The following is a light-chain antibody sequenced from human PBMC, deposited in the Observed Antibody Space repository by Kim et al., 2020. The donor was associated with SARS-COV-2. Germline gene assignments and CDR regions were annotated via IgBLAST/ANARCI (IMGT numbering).Light chain of an antibody. Sequence: ASVGDRVTITCRASKGISNYLAWYQQKPGKVPKLLIYAASTLQSGVQSRFSGSGSGTDFTLTISSLQPEDVATYYCQKYNSAPRTFGQGTKVDIK. CDR1: KGISNY. V-gene: IGKV1-27*01. CDR2: AAS. CDR3: QKYNSAPRT. J-gene: IGKJ1*01.